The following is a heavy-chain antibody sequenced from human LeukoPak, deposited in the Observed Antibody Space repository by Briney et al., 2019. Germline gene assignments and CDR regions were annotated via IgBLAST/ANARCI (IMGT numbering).Heavy chain of an antibody. V-gene: IGHV3-64*01. D-gene: IGHD6-13*01. CDR3: ARGNSSSDLDY. Sequence: GGSLRLSCAASGFTFNSYAMHWVRQAPGKGLEYVSAISSNGGSTYYANSVKGRFTISRDNSKNTLYLQMGSLRAEDMAVYYCARGNSSSDLDYWGQGTLVTVSS. J-gene: IGHJ4*02. CDR1: GFTFNSYA. CDR2: ISSNGGST.